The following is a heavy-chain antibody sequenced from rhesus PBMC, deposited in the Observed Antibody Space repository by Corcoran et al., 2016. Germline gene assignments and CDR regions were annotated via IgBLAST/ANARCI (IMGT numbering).Heavy chain of an antibody. D-gene: IGHD1-26*01. CDR3: ARGRITGTAIDY. CDR2: INTGGGST. J-gene: IGHJ4*01. V-gene: IGHV3-8*01. Sequence: EVQLVESGGGLVQPGGSLRLSCTGPGFTFGSYYMYWVGPAPGKGLECVSAINTGGGSTWYTDSVKGRFTISKENAKNTLYLQMGSLRAEDTAVYYCARGRITGTAIDYWGQGVLITVSS. CDR1: GFTFGSYY.